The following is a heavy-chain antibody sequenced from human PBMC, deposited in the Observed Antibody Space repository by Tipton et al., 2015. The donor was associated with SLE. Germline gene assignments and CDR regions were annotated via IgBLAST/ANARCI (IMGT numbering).Heavy chain of an antibody. CDR1: GYTFTGYY. CDR2: INPNSGGT. J-gene: IGHJ4*02. CDR3: AREIVGAIIPYFDY. V-gene: IGHV1-2*02. Sequence: QLVQSGAEVKKPGASVKVSCKASGYTFTGYYMHWVRQAPGQGLEWMGWINPNSGGTNYAQKFQGRVTMTRDTSISTAYMELSRLRSDDTAVNYCAREIVGAIIPYFDYWGQGTLVTVSS. D-gene: IGHD1-26*01.